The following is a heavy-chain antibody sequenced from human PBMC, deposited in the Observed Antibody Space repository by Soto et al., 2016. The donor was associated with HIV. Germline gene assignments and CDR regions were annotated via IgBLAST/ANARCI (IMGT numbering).Heavy chain of an antibody. CDR3: ARVGRYCSSISCYEY. J-gene: IGHJ4*02. V-gene: IGHV1-18*01. Sequence: QVQLVQSGAEVKKPGASVKVSCKASGYTFTSYGISWVRQAPGQGLEWMGWISAYNGNTSTSTAYMELRSLRSDDTAVYYCARVGRYCSSISCYEYWGQGTLVTVSS. D-gene: IGHD2-2*01. CDR1: GYTFTSYG. CDR2: ISAYNG.